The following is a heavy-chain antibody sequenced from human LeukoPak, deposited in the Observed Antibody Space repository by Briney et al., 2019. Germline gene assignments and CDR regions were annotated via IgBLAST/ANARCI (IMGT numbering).Heavy chain of an antibody. CDR2: IYYREST. Sequence: SETLSLTCTVSGGSISSSNYYWGWIRQPPGKGLEWIGSIYYRESTYYNPSLKSRVTISVDTSKNQFSLKLSSVTAADTAVYYCARSYCSSTSCCAVGNFDYWGQGTLVTVSS. D-gene: IGHD2-2*01. CDR3: ARSYCSSTSCCAVGNFDY. V-gene: IGHV4-39*07. CDR1: GGSISSSNYY. J-gene: IGHJ4*02.